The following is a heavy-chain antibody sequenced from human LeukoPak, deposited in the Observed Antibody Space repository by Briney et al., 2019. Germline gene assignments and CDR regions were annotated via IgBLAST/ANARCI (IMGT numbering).Heavy chain of an antibody. CDR2: ISYDGSNK. CDR1: GFTFSSYA. V-gene: IGHV3-30-3*01. D-gene: IGHD3-3*01. CDR3: ARGDFWSGYYQDIDY. Sequence: GGSLRLSCAASGFTFSSYAMHWVRQAPGKGLEWVAVISYDGSNKYYADSVKGRFTISRDNSKNTLYLQMNSLRAEDTAVYYCARGDFWSGYYQDIDYWGQGTLVTVSS. J-gene: IGHJ4*02.